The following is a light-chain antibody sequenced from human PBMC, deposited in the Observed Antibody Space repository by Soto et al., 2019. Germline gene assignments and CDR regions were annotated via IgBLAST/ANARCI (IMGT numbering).Light chain of an antibody. CDR2: WAS. Sequence: DIVMTQSPDSLAVSLGERATINCKSSQSVLYSPNSKNYLAWYQQKPGQPPKLLVYWASTRESGVPDRFSGSGSGTDFTLTISSLQAEDVAIYYCQQYLDAPWTFGQGTKVEIK. CDR3: QQYLDAPWT. V-gene: IGKV4-1*01. CDR1: QSVLYSPNSKNY. J-gene: IGKJ1*01.